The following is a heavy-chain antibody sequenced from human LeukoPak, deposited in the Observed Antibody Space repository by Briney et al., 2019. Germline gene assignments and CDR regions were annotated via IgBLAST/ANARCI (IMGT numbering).Heavy chain of an antibody. V-gene: IGHV3-21*01. CDR3: ARDGCGGDCYSIYYGMDV. J-gene: IGHJ6*02. CDR1: GITFSSYS. D-gene: IGHD2-21*02. CDR2: ISSSSSYI. Sequence: GGSLRLSCAASGITFSSYSMNWVRQAPGKGLEWVSSISSSSSYIYYADSVKGRFTISRDNAKNSLYLQMNSLRAEDTAVYYCARDGCGGDCYSIYYGMDVWGQGTTVTVSS.